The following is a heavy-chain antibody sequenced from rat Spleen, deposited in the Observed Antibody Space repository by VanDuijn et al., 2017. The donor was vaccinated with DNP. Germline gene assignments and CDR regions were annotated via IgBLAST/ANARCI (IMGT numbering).Heavy chain of an antibody. V-gene: IGHV5S13*01. CDR2: ISTGGDIT. CDR1: GFTFSDYY. J-gene: IGHJ3*01. D-gene: IGHD1-2*01. Sequence: EVQLVESGGGLVQPGRSLKLSCAASGFTFSDYYMAWVRQAPTKGLEWVAYISTGGDITYYRDSVKGRFIISRDNAQNTQYLQMDSLRSEDTATYFCARHEDYSSYIYGFAYWGQGTLVTVSS. CDR3: ARHEDYSSYIYGFAY.